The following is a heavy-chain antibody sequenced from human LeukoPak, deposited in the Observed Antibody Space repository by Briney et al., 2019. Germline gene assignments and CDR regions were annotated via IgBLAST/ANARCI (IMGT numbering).Heavy chain of an antibody. CDR1: GFTFSTYT. D-gene: IGHD6-19*01. J-gene: IGHJ4*02. Sequence: GGSLRLSCAASGFTFSTYTMHWVRQAPGKGLEWVAVISYDGSNRYYADSVKGRFTISRDNSKNTLYLQMNSLRLEDTAVYYCARDLVGSGRPFDYWGQGTLVTVSS. CDR2: ISYDGSNR. V-gene: IGHV3-30-3*01. CDR3: ARDLVGSGRPFDY.